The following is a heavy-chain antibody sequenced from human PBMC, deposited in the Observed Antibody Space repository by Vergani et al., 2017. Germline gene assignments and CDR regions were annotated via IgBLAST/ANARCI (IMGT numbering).Heavy chain of an antibody. D-gene: IGHD2-2*01. CDR2: ISSSSSYI. CDR3: AREGCSSTSCYAGWYFDL. Sequence: EVQLVESGGGLVKPGGSLRLSCAASGFTFSSYSMNWVRQAPGKGLEWVSSISSSSSYIYYADSVKGRFTISRENAKNSLYLQMNSLRAEDTAVYYCAREGCSSTSCYAGWYFDLWGRGTLVTVSS. CDR1: GFTFSSYS. V-gene: IGHV3-21*01. J-gene: IGHJ2*01.